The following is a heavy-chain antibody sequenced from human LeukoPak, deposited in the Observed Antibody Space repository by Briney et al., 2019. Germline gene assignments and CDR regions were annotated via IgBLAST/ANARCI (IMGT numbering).Heavy chain of an antibody. J-gene: IGHJ4*02. V-gene: IGHV3-43*02. D-gene: IGHD5-18*01. Sequence: GGSLRLXCAASGFTFDDYAMHWVRQAPGKGLEWVSLISGDGGSTYYADSVKGRFTISRDNSKNSLYLQMNSLTTEDTALYYCAKDRGGYSYAADYWGQGTLVTVSS. CDR1: GFTFDDYA. CDR2: ISGDGGST. CDR3: AKDRGGYSYAADY.